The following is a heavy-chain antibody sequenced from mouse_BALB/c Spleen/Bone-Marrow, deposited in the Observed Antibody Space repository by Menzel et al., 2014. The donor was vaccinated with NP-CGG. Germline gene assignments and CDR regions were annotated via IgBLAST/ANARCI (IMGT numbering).Heavy chain of an antibody. J-gene: IGHJ3*01. D-gene: IGHD1-1*01. CDR3: VREEVEYYGRNFAD. Sequence: CGGGLVQPGGSLKLSCAASGFNFSRYGMSWVRQTPDKRLGVAATINRTGGSTYYPDGVQGRFTISRDNAKNTLYLQMSSLKSEDTSMYYCVREEVEYYGRNFADSGKGTLVAVSA. V-gene: IGHV5-6-3*01. CDR1: GFNFSRYG. CDR2: INRTGGST.